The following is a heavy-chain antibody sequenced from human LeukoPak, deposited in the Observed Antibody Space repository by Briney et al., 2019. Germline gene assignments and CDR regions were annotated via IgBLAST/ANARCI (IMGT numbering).Heavy chain of an antibody. V-gene: IGHV1-18*01. J-gene: IGHJ4*02. CDR1: GYTFTNYG. CDR3: ARTIGTVTMIVVATNFDY. Sequence: ASVKASCRASGYTFTNYGISWVRQAPGQGLEWMGWISAYNGNTKYAQKLQGRVTMTTDTSTSTAHMELRSLRSDDTAVYYCARTIGTVTMIVVATNFDYWGQGTLVTVSS. D-gene: IGHD3-22*01. CDR2: ISAYNGNT.